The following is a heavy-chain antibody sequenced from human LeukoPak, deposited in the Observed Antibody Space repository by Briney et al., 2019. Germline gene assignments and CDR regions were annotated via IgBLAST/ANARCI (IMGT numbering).Heavy chain of an antibody. J-gene: IGHJ4*02. Sequence: GGSLRLPCAASGFTFSSYAMSWVRQAPGKGLEWVSYISSSGSTIYYADSVKGRFTISRDNAKNSLYLQMNSLRAEDTAVYYCAREGPLVATTPHFDYWGQGTLVTVSS. D-gene: IGHD5-12*01. V-gene: IGHV3-48*03. CDR1: GFTFSSYA. CDR3: AREGPLVATTPHFDY. CDR2: ISSSGSTI.